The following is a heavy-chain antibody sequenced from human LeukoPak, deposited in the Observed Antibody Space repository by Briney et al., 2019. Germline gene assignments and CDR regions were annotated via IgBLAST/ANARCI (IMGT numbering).Heavy chain of an antibody. CDR3: ARDGLAYCGGDCFSS. V-gene: IGHV1-2*02. D-gene: IGHD2-21*01. CDR2: INPNSGGT. J-gene: IGHJ4*02. CDR1: GYTFTGYY. Sequence: ASVKVSCKGSGYTFTGYYMYWVRQAPGQGLEWMGWINPNSGGTNYAQKFQGRVTMTRDTSISTAYMELSRLRSDDTAVYYCARDGLAYCGGDCFSSWGQGTLVTVSS.